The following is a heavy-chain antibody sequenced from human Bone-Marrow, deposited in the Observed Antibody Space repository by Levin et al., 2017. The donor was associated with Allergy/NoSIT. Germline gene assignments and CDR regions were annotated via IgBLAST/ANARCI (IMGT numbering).Heavy chain of an antibody. J-gene: IGHJ4*02. CDR3: VRGRGGTDWNGGDY. CDR2: MNPKSGNT. Sequence: WASVKVSCKASGYTFTSFDIVWVRQATGQGLEWMGWMNPKSGNTGYAQKFQGRVTMTRITSISTAHMELSSLTSEDTAVYYCVRGRGGTDWNGGDYWGQGSLVTVSS. V-gene: IGHV1-8*01. CDR1: GYTFTSFD. D-gene: IGHD1-1*01.